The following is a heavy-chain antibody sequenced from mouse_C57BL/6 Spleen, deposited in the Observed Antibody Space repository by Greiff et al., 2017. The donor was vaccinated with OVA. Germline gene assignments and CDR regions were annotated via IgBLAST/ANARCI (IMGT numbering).Heavy chain of an antibody. J-gene: IGHJ2*01. CDR3: ARGDYYGSSYGYYFDY. CDR1: GYTFTSYW. D-gene: IGHD1-1*01. V-gene: IGHV1-59*01. CDR2: IDPSDSYT. Sequence: QVQLQQPGAELVRPGTSVKLSCKASGYTFTSYWMHWVKQRPGQGLEWIGVIDPSDSYTNYNQKFKGKATLTVDTSSSTAYMQLSSLTSEDSAVYYCARGDYYGSSYGYYFDYWGQGTTLTVSS.